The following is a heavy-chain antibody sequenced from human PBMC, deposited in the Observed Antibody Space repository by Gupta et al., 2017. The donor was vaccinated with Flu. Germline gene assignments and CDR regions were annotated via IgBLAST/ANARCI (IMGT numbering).Heavy chain of an antibody. D-gene: IGHD1-26*01. J-gene: IGHJ5*02. CDR3: AGGEYSGSYWKWFDT. CDR1: GGSFTDYN. Sequence: QVQLQQWGAGLLKPSETLSLNCAVYGGSFTDYNWSWIRLLPGEGLQWIGDINHRGDAKYNPYLKSSITVSIDTSPRHFAMKLNSFTAADTALYVGAGGEYSGSYWKWFDTCGQGSRGTVS. V-gene: IGHV4-34*02. CDR2: INHRGDA.